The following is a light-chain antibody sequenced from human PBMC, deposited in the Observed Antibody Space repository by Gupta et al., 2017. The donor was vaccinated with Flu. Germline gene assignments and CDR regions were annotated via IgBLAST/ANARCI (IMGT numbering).Light chain of an antibody. CDR2: RVS. J-gene: IGKJ1*01. CDR3: LQGTHWPM. V-gene: IGKV2-30*02. CDR1: QSLVHSNGNTY. Sequence: ISCRSSQSLVHSNGNTYLTWFQQRPGQSPRRLIYRVSNRDSGVPDRFSGSGSGTDFTLKISRVEAEDVGVYYCLQGTHWPMFGQGTKVEIK.